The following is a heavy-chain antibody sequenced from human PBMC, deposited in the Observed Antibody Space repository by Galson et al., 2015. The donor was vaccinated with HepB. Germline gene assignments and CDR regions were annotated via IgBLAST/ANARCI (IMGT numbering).Heavy chain of an antibody. V-gene: IGHV4-30-4*08. CDR1: GDSISTGGYY. J-gene: IGHJ3*02. CDR2: ISYNGIT. CDR3: ASLTGYGTSPKLHALEI. D-gene: IGHD4-17*01. Sequence: TLSLTCAVSGDSISTGGYYWNWIRQPPGKDLEWIGFISYNGITRYNPSLQRPITISLDTSNSQFSPNLASVTAADTAVYYCASLTGYGTSPKLHALEIWGRGTMVTVSS.